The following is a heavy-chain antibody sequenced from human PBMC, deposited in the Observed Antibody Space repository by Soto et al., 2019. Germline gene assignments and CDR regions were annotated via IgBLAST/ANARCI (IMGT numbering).Heavy chain of an antibody. V-gene: IGHV3-74*01. J-gene: IGHJ3*02. CDR2: INSDGSST. CDR1: GFTFSSYW. D-gene: IGHD3-3*01. Sequence: GGSLRLSCAASGFTFSSYWMHWVRQAPGKGLVWVSRINSDGSSTSYAASVKGRFTISRANAKNTLYLQMNSLRAEATAVYYCAREGGGTYYDFWSGYYTHAFDIWGQGTMVTVSS. CDR3: AREGGGTYYDFWSGYYTHAFDI.